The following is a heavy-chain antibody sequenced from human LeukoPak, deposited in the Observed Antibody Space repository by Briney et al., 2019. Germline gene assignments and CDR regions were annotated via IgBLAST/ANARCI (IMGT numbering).Heavy chain of an antibody. CDR2: IYYSGSA. Sequence: SETLFLTCTVSGGSISNTNYYWAWVRQPPGKGLEWIASIYYSGSAYYNPSLKSRVTISVDTSKKQFSLKLYSVTAADTAVYYCARRIIAVAGTVVYYFDSWGQGTLVTVSS. CDR1: GGSISNTNYY. V-gene: IGHV4-39*01. J-gene: IGHJ4*02. CDR3: ARRIIAVAGTVVYYFDS. D-gene: IGHD6-19*01.